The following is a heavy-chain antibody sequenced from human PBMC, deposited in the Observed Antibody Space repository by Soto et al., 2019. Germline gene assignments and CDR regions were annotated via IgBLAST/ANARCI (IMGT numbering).Heavy chain of an antibody. CDR3: ARDCGGDCIYYYGMDV. J-gene: IGHJ6*02. V-gene: IGHV1-18*01. CDR2: ISAYNGNT. D-gene: IGHD2-21*02. CDR1: GYTFTSYG. Sequence: ASVKVSCKASGYTFTSYGISWVLQAPGQGLEWMGWISAYNGNTNYAQKLQGRVTMTTDTSTSTAYMELRSLRSDDTAVYYCARDCGGDCIYYYGMDVWGQGTTVTVSS.